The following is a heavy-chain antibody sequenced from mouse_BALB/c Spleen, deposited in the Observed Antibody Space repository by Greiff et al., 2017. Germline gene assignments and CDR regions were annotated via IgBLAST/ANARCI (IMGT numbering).Heavy chain of an antibody. Sequence: VQLKESGPELVKPGASVKMSCKASGYTFTSYVMHWVKQKPGPGLEWIGYINPYNDGTKYNEKFKGKATLTSDKSSSTAYMELSSLTSEDSAVFYCARWDYYRGVDYWGQGTSVTVSS. J-gene: IGHJ4*01. V-gene: IGHV1-14*01. D-gene: IGHD2-12*01. CDR2: INPYNDGT. CDR3: ARWDYYRGVDY. CDR1: GYTFTSYV.